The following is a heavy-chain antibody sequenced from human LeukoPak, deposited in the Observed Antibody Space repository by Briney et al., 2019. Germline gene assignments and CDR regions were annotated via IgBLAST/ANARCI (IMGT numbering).Heavy chain of an antibody. J-gene: IGHJ4*02. Sequence: SETLSLTCTVSGDFISSGGYYWSWIRQHPGKGLEWIGYIYHTWTTYYNPSLKSRVSLSVDTSKNQFSLKLSSVTAADTAVYYCARASTYFDNCGQGTLVAVSS. V-gene: IGHV4-31*03. CDR3: ARASTYFDN. CDR1: GDFISSGGYY. CDR2: IYHTWTT.